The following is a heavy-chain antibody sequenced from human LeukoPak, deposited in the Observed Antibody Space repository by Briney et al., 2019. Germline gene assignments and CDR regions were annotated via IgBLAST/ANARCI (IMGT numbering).Heavy chain of an antibody. J-gene: IGHJ4*02. CDR1: GFTVSSNY. D-gene: IGHD6-6*01. CDR3: ARDEQLVPPAY. CDR2: IYSGGST. Sequence: GGSLRLSCAASGFTVSSNYMSWVRQAPGKGLEWVSVIYSGGSTYYADSVKGRFTTSRDNSKNTLYLQMNSLRAEDTAVYYCARDEQLVPPAYWGQGTLVTVSS. V-gene: IGHV3-66*01.